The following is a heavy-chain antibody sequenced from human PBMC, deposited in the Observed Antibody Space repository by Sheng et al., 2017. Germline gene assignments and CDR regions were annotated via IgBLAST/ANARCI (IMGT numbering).Heavy chain of an antibody. J-gene: IGHJ6*02. CDR2: IYHSGST. CDR3: ARDQGPYCSSTSCSNAYYYYGMDV. Sequence: QVQLQESGPGLVKPSETLSLTCAVSGYSISSGYYWGWIRQPPGKGLEWIGSIYHSGSTYYNPSLKSRVTISVDTSKNQFSLKLSSVTAADTAVYYCARDQGPYCSSTSCSNAYYYYGMDVWGQGTTVT. V-gene: IGHV4-38-2*02. D-gene: IGHD2-2*01. CDR1: GYSISSGYY.